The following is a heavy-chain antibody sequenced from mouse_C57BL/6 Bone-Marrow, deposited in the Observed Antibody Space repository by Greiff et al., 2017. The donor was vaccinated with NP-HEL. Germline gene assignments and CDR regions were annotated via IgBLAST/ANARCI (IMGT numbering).Heavy chain of an antibody. D-gene: IGHD2-3*01. CDR2: ISSGGSYT. CDR1: GFTFSSYG. Sequence: EVKLVESGGDLVKPGGSLKLSCAASGFTFSSYGMSWVRQTPDKRLEWVATISSGGSYTYYLDSVKGRFTISRDNAKNTLYLQMSSVKSEDTAMYYCARRGGYYPFAYWGQGTLVTVSA. V-gene: IGHV5-6*01. CDR3: ARRGGYYPFAY. J-gene: IGHJ3*01.